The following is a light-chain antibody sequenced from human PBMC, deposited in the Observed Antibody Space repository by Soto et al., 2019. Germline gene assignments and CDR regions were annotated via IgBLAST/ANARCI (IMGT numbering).Light chain of an antibody. CDR3: SSYTSSSSVV. CDR2: EVS. Sequence: ALTQPASVSGSPGQSITISCTGTSSDVGGYNYVSWYQQHPGKAPKLMIYEVSNRPSGVSNRFSGSKSGNTASLTISGRQAEDEADYYCSSYTSSSSVVFGGGTKLTVL. J-gene: IGLJ2*01. CDR1: SSDVGGYNY. V-gene: IGLV2-14*01.